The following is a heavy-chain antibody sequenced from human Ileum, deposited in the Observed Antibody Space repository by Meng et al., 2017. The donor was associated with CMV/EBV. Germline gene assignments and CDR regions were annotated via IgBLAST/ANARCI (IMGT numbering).Heavy chain of an antibody. CDR2: IYYAGGA. CDR3: AKDLPTMITPAGFGYIHFDP. Sequence: SGDHWAWIRRPPGKGLEWIGSIYYAGGASYSPALASRVTMSVGTTKNQFALRLSSVTAADTAVYYCAKDLPTMITPAGFGYIHFDPWGQGTLVTVSS. V-gene: IGHV4-39*06. J-gene: IGHJ5*02. CDR1: SGDH. D-gene: IGHD3-22*01.